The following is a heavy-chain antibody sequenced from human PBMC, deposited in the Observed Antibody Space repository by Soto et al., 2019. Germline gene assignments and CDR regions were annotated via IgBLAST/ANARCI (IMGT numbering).Heavy chain of an antibody. J-gene: IGHJ3*02. V-gene: IGHV3-23*01. CDR3: AKDRGAYYYDSSGYYYRAFDI. Sequence: GGSLRLSCAASGFTFSSYAMSWVRQAPGKGLEWVSAISGSGGSTYYADSVKGRFTISRDNSKNTLYLQMNSLRAEDTAVYYCAKDRGAYYYDSSGYYYRAFDIWGQGTMVTVSS. CDR1: GFTFSSYA. CDR2: ISGSGGST. D-gene: IGHD3-22*01.